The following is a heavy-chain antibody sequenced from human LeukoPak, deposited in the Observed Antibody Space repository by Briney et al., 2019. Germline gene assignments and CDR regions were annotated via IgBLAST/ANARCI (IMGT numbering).Heavy chain of an antibody. J-gene: IGHJ4*02. D-gene: IGHD1-14*01. CDR2: MYYSGST. Sequence: SETLSLTCTVSGGSVRSSDYYWGWIRQPPGKGLEWIGSMYYSGSTYYNPSLKSRVTISVDTSKNRFSLKLSSVTAADTAVYYCSYRGYYFDYWGQGTLVTASS. V-gene: IGHV4-39*01. CDR3: SYRGYYFDY. CDR1: GGSVRSSDYY.